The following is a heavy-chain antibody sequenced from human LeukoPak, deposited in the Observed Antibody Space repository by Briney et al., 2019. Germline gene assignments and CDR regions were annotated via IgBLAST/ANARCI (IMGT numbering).Heavy chain of an antibody. CDR3: ARSSGPGPKTYYYDSSGYRPSDYFDY. CDR2: ISSSGSTI. J-gene: IGHJ4*02. D-gene: IGHD3-22*01. Sequence: GGSLRLSCAASGFTFSDYYMSWIRQAPGKGLEWVSYISSSGSTIYYADSVKGRFTISRGNAKNSLYLQMNSLRAEDTAVYYCARSSGPGPKTYYYDSSGYRPSDYFDYWGQGTLVTVSS. CDR1: GFTFSDYY. V-gene: IGHV3-11*01.